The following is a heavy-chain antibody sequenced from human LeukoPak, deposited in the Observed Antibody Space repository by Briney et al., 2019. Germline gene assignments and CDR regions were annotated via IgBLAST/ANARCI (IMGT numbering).Heavy chain of an antibody. V-gene: IGHV4-39*07. D-gene: IGHD6-19*01. J-gene: IGHJ4*02. CDR2: IYYSGST. CDR3: ASLSGWYRDY. Sequence: SETLSLTCTVSGGSISSSSYYWGWIRQPPGKGLEWIGSIYYSGSTYYNPSLKSRVTISVDTSKNQFSLKLSSVTAADTAVYYCASLSGWYRDYWGQGTLVIVSS. CDR1: GGSISSSSYY.